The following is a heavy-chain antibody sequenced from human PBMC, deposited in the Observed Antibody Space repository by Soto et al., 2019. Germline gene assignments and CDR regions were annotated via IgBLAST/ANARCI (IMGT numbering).Heavy chain of an antibody. CDR3: AKDSRITMVRGVGGAFDI. V-gene: IGHV3-9*01. J-gene: IGHJ3*02. Sequence: GGSLRLSCAASGFTFDDYAMHWVRQAPGKGLEWVSGISWNSGSIGYADSVKGRFTISRDNAKNSLYLQMNSLRAEDTALYYCAKDSRITMVRGVGGAFDIWGQGTMVTVSS. CDR1: GFTFDDYA. D-gene: IGHD3-10*01. CDR2: ISWNSGSI.